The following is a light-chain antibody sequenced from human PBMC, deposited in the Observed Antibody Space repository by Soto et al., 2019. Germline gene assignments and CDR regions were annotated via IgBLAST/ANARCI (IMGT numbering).Light chain of an antibody. CDR2: GNN. Sequence: QSVLTQPPSASGTPGQRVTISCSGSGSSIGTNTVNWYRQLPGTAPKLLIYGNNQRPSWVPDRFSGSKSGTSASLAISGRQSEDEAAYYCAAWDGSLNNVLFGGGTKLTVL. V-gene: IGLV1-44*01. CDR3: AAWDGSLNNVL. J-gene: IGLJ2*01. CDR1: GSSIGTNT.